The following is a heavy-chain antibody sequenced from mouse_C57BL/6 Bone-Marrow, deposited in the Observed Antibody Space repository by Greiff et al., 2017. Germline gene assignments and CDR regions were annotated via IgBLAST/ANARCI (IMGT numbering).Heavy chain of an antibody. J-gene: IGHJ3*01. CDR3: ARRGYYYGSSSFAY. CDR2: INPNNGGT. D-gene: IGHD1-1*01. V-gene: IGHV1-18*01. Sequence: VQLKQSGPELVKPGASVKIPCKASGYTFTDYNMDWVKQSHGKSLEWIGDINPNNGGTIYNQKFKGKATLTVDKSSSTAYMELRSLTSEDTAVYYCARRGYYYGSSSFAYWGQGTLVTVSA. CDR1: GYTFTDYN.